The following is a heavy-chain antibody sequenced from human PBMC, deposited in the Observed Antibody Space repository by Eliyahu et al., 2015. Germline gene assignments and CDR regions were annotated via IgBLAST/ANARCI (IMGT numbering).Heavy chain of an antibody. CDR1: GFTFSNFX. CDR3: TTDLNWGSS. Sequence: EVQLVESGGGLVQPGGSLRLXXAASGFTFSNFXMXWXRQAPGKGLEGVATIKPDGTEQYYVDAVKGRFTISRDNAKNSLYLQLDSLRAEDTAVYYCTTDLNWGSSWGQGTLVTVSS. D-gene: IGHD3-16*01. J-gene: IGHJ4*02. V-gene: IGHV3-7*01. CDR2: IKPDGTEQ.